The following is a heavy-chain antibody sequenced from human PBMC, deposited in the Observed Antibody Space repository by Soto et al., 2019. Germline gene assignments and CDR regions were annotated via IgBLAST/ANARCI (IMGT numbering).Heavy chain of an antibody. D-gene: IGHD3-10*01. Sequence: SVKVCCKASGYTLSNYAISWVRQAPGQGLEWMGWISAYNGNTKYAQKFQGRVTMTTDTSTNTVYMELRSLRSDDTAVYYCARDGVGVITGISGDWGQGTLVTVS. V-gene: IGHV1-18*01. CDR3: ARDGVGVITGISGD. CDR1: GYTLSNYA. J-gene: IGHJ4*02. CDR2: ISAYNGNT.